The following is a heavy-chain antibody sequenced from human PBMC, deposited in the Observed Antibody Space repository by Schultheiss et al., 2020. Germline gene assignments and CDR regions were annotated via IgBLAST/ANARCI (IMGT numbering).Heavy chain of an antibody. CDR1: GFTFSSYS. Sequence: GGSLRLSCAASGFTFSSYSMNWVRQAPGKGLEWVSYIYTTGSTIYYADSVKGRFTISRDSSKNILYLQMDSLRPEDTAVYYCARAPTTVTTIAVFDYWGQGTLVTGYS. D-gene: IGHD4-17*01. CDR2: IYTTGSTI. J-gene: IGHJ4*02. V-gene: IGHV3-48*01. CDR3: ARAPTTVTTIAVFDY.